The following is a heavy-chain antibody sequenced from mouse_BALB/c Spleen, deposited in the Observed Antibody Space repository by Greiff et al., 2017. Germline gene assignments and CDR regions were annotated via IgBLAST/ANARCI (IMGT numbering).Heavy chain of an antibody. CDR3: ARNYGYRYYYAMDY. CDR2: ILPGSGST. D-gene: IGHD1-2*01. V-gene: IGHV1-9*01. Sequence: QVQLQQSGAELMKPGASVKISCKATGYTFSSYWIEWVKQRPGHGLEWIGEILPGSGSTNYNEKFKGKATFTADTSSNTAYMQLSSLTSEDSAVYYCARNYGYRYYYAMDYWGQGTSVTVSS. J-gene: IGHJ4*01. CDR1: GYTFSSYW.